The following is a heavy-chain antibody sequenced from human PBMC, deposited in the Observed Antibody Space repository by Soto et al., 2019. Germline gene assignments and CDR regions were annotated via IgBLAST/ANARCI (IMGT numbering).Heavy chain of an antibody. CDR1: GASISSNGYY. V-gene: IGHV4-39*02. Sequence: PSETLSLTCTVSGASISSNGYYWGWIRQPPGKGLEWIGSIFYSGTTHYNPSLRSRLSISVDTSKNVFSLKLSSLTAADTAIYYCATAAGCLRLDSRVWGQGTLVTVSS. J-gene: IGHJ4*02. CDR2: IFYSGTT. D-gene: IGHD5-12*01. CDR3: ATAAGCLRLDSRV.